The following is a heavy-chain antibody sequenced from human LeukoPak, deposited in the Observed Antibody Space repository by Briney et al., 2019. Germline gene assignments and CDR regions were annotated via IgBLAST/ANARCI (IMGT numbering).Heavy chain of an antibody. V-gene: IGHV4-39*02. CDR1: AGSISSSDYY. CDR2: ISYSGNT. D-gene: IGHD3-22*01. CDR3: SRLTHSYYSDTSGYYPYYYMDV. J-gene: IGHJ6*03. Sequence: SETLSLTCTVSAGSISSSDYYWGWVRQSPGKGLEWIGRISYSGNTYYNPSLKSRVTISVDTSKNHFSLRLSSVTAADTAVYFCSRLTHSYYSDTSGYYPYYYMDVWGEGTTVTVSS.